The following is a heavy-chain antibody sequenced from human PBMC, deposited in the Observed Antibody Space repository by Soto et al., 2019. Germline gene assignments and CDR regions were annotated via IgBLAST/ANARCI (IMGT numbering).Heavy chain of an antibody. CDR3: ARDRRSYYSDGSVLDL. CDR2: TYHTGTA. D-gene: IGHD3-22*01. CDR1: GGSISSGGYS. V-gene: IGHV4-30-2*01. Sequence: SETLSLTCAVSGGSISSGGYSWSWIRQPPGKGLEWIGHTYHTGTAYYSPSLKSRVTISVDTSKNQFSLKLTSATAADTAVYYCARDRRSYYSDGSVLDLWGQGTLVTVSS. J-gene: IGHJ4*02.